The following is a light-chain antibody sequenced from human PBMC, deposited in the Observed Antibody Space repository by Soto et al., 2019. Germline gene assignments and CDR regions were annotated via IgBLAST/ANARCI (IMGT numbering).Light chain of an antibody. Sequence: DIQMTQSPSTLSASVGDRVTITCRASQSISSWLAWYQQKPGKAPKLLIYDASSLESGVPSRFSGSGSGTDFTLTISSLQPDDFATYYCQQYNSYSTWTFGQGTKVDI. CDR1: QSISSW. CDR3: QQYNSYSTWT. V-gene: IGKV1-5*01. J-gene: IGKJ1*01. CDR2: DAS.